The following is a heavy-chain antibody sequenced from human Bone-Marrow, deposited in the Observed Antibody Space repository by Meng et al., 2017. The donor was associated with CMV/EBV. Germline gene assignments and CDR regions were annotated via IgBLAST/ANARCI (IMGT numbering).Heavy chain of an antibody. Sequence: ETLSLTCTVSGGSISSYYWSWIRQPPGKGLEWIGYIYYSGSTNYNPSLKSRVTISVDTSKNQFSLKLSSVTAADTAVYYCARSVPAAIWWLYFDYWGQGTLVTVSS. J-gene: IGHJ4*02. CDR3: ARSVPAAIWWLYFDY. CDR2: IYYSGST. D-gene: IGHD2-2*01. CDR1: GGSISSYY. V-gene: IGHV4-59*01.